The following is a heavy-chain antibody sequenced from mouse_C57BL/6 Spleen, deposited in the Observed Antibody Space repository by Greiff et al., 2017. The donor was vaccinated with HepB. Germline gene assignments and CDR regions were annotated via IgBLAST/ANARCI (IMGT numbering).Heavy chain of an antibody. D-gene: IGHD2-3*01. CDR3: ARSDYDGYYVGFAY. CDR2: IYPGDGDT. CDR1: GYAFSSYW. J-gene: IGHJ3*01. V-gene: IGHV1-80*01. Sequence: QVQLQQSGAELVKPGASVKISCKASGYAFSSYWMNWVKQRPGKGLEWIGQIYPGDGDTNYNGKFKGKATLTADKSSSTAYMQLSSLTSEDSAVYFCARSDYDGYYVGFAYWGQGTLVTVSA.